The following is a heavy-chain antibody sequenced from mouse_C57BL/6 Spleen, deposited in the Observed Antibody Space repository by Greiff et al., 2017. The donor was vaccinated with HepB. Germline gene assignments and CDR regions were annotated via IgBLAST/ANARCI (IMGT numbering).Heavy chain of an antibody. V-gene: IGHV3-6*01. Sequence: DVKLQESGPGLVKPSQPLSLTCSVTGYSITSGYYWNWIRQFPGNKLEWMGYISYDGSNNYNPSLKNRISITRDTSKNQFFLKLNSVTTEDTATYYCAREGWLRRAWFAYWGQGTLVTVSA. J-gene: IGHJ3*01. CDR3: AREGWLRRAWFAY. CDR1: GYSITSGYY. D-gene: IGHD2-2*01. CDR2: ISYDGSN.